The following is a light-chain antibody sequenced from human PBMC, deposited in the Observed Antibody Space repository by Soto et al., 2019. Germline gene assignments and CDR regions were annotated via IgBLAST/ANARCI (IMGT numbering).Light chain of an antibody. Sequence: QSVLTQPASVSGSPGQSITISCTGTSSDVGSYNLVSWYQQHPGKAPKLMIYEGSKRPSGVSNRFSGSKSGNTASLTISGRQAEDEADYYCCSYAGSSTLVVFGGGTQLTVL. CDR2: EGS. CDR1: SSDVGSYNL. V-gene: IGLV2-23*01. CDR3: CSYAGSSTLVV. J-gene: IGLJ2*01.